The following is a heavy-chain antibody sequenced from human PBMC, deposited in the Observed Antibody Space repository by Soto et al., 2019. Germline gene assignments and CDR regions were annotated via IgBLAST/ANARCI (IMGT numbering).Heavy chain of an antibody. D-gene: IGHD3-22*01. CDR2: IWYDGSNK. Sequence: GGSLRLSCAASGFTFSSYGMHWVRQAPGKGLEWVAVIWYDGSNKYYADSVQGRFTISRDNSKSTLYLQMNSLRAEDTAVYYCARDSYDSSGYFEYWGQGTLVTVSS. J-gene: IGHJ4*02. CDR1: GFTFSSYG. CDR3: ARDSYDSSGYFEY. V-gene: IGHV3-33*01.